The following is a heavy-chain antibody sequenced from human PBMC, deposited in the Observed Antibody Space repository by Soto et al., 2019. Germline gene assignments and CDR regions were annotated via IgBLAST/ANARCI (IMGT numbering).Heavy chain of an antibody. CDR3: AKSWELRRFFAS. J-gene: IGHJ4*02. CDR2: IHHTGST. D-gene: IGHD1-26*01. Sequence: QVQLQESGPGLVKPSGTLSLTCAVSVASILSENCWPGVRRSPGKGLEWIGEIHHTGSTTYNPSLDSRVTMSVDKSKNHFSLILSSVTAADTALYYCAKSWELRRFFASWGQGTLVTVSS. CDR1: VASILSENC. V-gene: IGHV4-4*02.